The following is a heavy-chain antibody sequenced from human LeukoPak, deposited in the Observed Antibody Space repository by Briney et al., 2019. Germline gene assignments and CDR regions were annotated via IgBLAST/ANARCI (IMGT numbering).Heavy chain of an antibody. V-gene: IGHV3-7*01. CDR3: VRNGGSLDY. D-gene: IGHD3-10*01. Sequence: GGSLRLSCAASGFTFTKHWMSWVRQAPGKGLEWVANIKQDGSEKYYVDSAKGRFTISRDNAKNSLNLQMNSLRAEDTAVYYCVRNGGSLDYWGQGTLATVSS. CDR1: GFTFTKHW. CDR2: IKQDGSEK. J-gene: IGHJ4*02.